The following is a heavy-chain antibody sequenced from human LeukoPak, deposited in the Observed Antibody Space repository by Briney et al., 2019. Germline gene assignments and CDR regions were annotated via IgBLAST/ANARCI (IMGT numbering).Heavy chain of an antibody. CDR3: TTFYERITIFGVVIAHFDY. V-gene: IGHV3-15*01. Sequence: PGGSLRLSCAASGFTFSNAWMSWVRQAPGKGLEWVGRIKSKTDGGTTDYAAPVKGRFTISRDDSKNTLYLQMNSLKTEDTAVYYCTTFYERITIFGVVIAHFDYWGQGTLVTVSS. CDR1: GFTFSNAW. J-gene: IGHJ4*02. D-gene: IGHD3-3*01. CDR2: IKSKTDGGTT.